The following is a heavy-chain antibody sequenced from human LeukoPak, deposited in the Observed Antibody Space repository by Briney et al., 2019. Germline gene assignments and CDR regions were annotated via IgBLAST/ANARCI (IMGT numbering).Heavy chain of an antibody. CDR3: ARVRPMLGYYYYYMDV. D-gene: IGHD2-2*01. Sequence: SETLSLTCIVSGGSISSYYWSWIRQPPGKGLEWIGYIYYSGSTNYNPSLKSRVTISVDTSKNQFSLKLSSVTAADTAVYYCARVRPMLGYYYYYMDVWGKGTTVTVSS. V-gene: IGHV4-59*01. CDR2: IYYSGST. J-gene: IGHJ6*03. CDR1: GGSISSYY.